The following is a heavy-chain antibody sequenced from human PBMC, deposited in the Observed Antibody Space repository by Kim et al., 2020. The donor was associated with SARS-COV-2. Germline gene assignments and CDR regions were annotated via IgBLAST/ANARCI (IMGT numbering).Heavy chain of an antibody. J-gene: IGHJ4*02. CDR1: GFTFNTYG. CDR2: ISGSGERT. Sequence: GGSLRLSCVASGFTFNTYGMSWVRQSPGKGPEWVSAISGSGERTYFADSVKGRFTISRDNSKNTLYLQMNRLRAEDTGVYFCAKGYYDGEGYYYFNFWGQGTLVTVSS. D-gene: IGHD3-22*01. V-gene: IGHV3-23*01. CDR3: AKGYYDGEGYYYFNF.